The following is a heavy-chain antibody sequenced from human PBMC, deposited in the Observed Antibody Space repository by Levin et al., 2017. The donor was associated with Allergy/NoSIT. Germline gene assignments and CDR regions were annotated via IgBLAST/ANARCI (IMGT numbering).Heavy chain of an antibody. Sequence: GGSLRLSCAASGFAVSSNHMSWVRQAPGKGLEWVSGTYSGAGTYYADSVKGRFTSSRDNSKNTLYLQMNSLRAEDTAVYYCARPMVRGVMPPDYWGQGTLVTVSS. V-gene: IGHV3-53*01. CDR1: GFAVSSNH. CDR3: ARPMVRGVMPPDY. D-gene: IGHD3-10*01. J-gene: IGHJ4*02. CDR2: TYSGAGT.